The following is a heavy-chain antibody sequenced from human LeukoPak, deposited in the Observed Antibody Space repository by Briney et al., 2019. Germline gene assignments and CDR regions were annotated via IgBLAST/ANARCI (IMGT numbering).Heavy chain of an antibody. Sequence: SKTLSLTCTVSGGSISSSSYYWGWIRQPPGKGLEWIGSIYYSGSTYYNPSLKSRVTISVDTSKNQFSLKLSSVTAADTAVYYCARDGTWYGSFWSYYYYMDVWGKGTTVTVSS. CDR3: ARDGTWYGSFWSYYYYMDV. D-gene: IGHD3-10*01. V-gene: IGHV4-39*02. CDR2: IYYSGST. CDR1: GGSISSSSYY. J-gene: IGHJ6*03.